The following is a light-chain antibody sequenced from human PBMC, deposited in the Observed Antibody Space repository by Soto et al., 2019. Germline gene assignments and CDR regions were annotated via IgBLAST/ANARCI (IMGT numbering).Light chain of an antibody. CDR3: LQDYNYPYT. CDR2: AAS. J-gene: IGKJ2*01. Sequence: AIPMTQSPSSLSASVGDRVTITCRASQGIRSDVAWYQQKPGKAPKLLIYAASSLQSGVPSRFSGSGSGTDFTLTISSLLPEDFATYYCLQDYNYPYTFGQGTNLEIK. CDR1: QGIRSD. V-gene: IGKV1-6*01.